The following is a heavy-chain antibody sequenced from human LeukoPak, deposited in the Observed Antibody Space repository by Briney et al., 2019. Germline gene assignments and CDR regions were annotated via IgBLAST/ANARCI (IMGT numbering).Heavy chain of an antibody. CDR3: GMSGDRVPLQDDVFDV. J-gene: IGHJ3*01. CDR1: GYSFPSYC. Sequence: GESLTISCKVSGYSFPSYCIGWVRQMPGKGLEWMGIIYPGDSGPTYSPSFQGQVTISVDKSINTAYLQWSSLQASDTAMYYCGMSGDRVPLQDDVFDVWGQGTMVTVST. D-gene: IGHD1-26*01. CDR2: IYPGDSGP. V-gene: IGHV5-51*01.